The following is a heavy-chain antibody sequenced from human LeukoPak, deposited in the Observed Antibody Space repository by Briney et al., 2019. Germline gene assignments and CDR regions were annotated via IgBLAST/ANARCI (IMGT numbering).Heavy chain of an antibody. Sequence: SETLSLTCAVSGYSISSDYYWGWIRQPPGKGLEWIGSIYHSGSTSYNPSLKSRVTISVDTSKNQFSLKLRSVTAADTAVYYCARNTSTTLRTFHPGGDGFDIWGQGTMVTVSS. CDR3: ARNTSTTLRTFHPGGDGFDI. CDR2: IYHSGST. D-gene: IGHD4-17*01. V-gene: IGHV4-38-2*01. J-gene: IGHJ3*02. CDR1: GYSISSDYY.